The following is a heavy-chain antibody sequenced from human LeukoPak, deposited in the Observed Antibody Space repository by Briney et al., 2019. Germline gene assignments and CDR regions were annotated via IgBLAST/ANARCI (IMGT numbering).Heavy chain of an antibody. J-gene: IGHJ3*02. V-gene: IGHV1-69*06. Sequence: SVKVSCKASGGTLSSYAISWVRQAPGQGLEWMGGIIPIFGTANYAQKFQGRVTMTEDTSTDTAYMELSSLRSEDTAVYYCATPKIAAGDAFDIWGQGTMVTVSS. CDR3: ATPKIAAGDAFDI. CDR1: GGTLSSYA. D-gene: IGHD6-13*01. CDR2: IIPIFGTA.